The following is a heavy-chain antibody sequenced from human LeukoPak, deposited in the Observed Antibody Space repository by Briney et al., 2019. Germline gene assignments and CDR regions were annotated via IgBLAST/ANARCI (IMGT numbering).Heavy chain of an antibody. D-gene: IGHD6-13*01. CDR2: IIPIFGTA. Sequence: ASVKVSCKASGGTFSSYAISWVRQAPGQGLEWMGGIIPIFGTANYAQKFQGRVTITTDESTSTAYMELSSLRSEDTAVYYCARGRPYSSSNWFGPWGQGTLVTVSS. CDR1: GGTFSSYA. CDR3: ARGRPYSSSNWFGP. J-gene: IGHJ5*02. V-gene: IGHV1-69*05.